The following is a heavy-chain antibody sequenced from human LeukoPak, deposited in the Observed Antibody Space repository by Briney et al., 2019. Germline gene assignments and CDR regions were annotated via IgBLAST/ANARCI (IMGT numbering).Heavy chain of an antibody. CDR2: IDYSGSTI. V-gene: IGHV3-11*01. D-gene: IGHD1-26*01. CDR1: GFTFSDYY. Sequence: PGGSLRLSCAASGFTFSDYYMSWIRQAPGKGLEWVSYIDYSGSTIYYADSVKGRFTISRDNARNSLYLHMNSLRADDMAVYYCVRGPSGSYWGFDYWGQGTLVTVSS. J-gene: IGHJ4*02. CDR3: VRGPSGSYWGFDY.